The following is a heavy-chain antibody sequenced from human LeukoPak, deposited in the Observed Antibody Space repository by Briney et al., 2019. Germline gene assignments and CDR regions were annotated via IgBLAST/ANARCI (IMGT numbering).Heavy chain of an antibody. CDR3: ARYPPGGYSSGWYNPIDY. CDR2: IYPGDSDT. Sequence: GESLKISCKGSGYSFTSYWIGWVRQMPGKGLEWMGIIYPGDSDTRYSPSFQGQVTISADKSISTAYLQWSSLKASDTAMYYCARYPPGGYSSGWYNPIDYWGQGTLVTVSS. J-gene: IGHJ4*02. V-gene: IGHV5-51*01. CDR1: GYSFTSYW. D-gene: IGHD6-19*01.